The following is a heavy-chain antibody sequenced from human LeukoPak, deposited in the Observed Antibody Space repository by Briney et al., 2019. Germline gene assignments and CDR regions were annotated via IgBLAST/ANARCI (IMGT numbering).Heavy chain of an antibody. Sequence: PGGSLRLSCAASGFTFSSYGMHWVRQAPGKGLEWVAFIRYDGSNKYYADSVKGRFTISRDNSKNTLYLQMNSLRAEDTAVYYCAKSPNYDFWSGLIGGYFDYWGQGTLVTVSS. CDR2: IRYDGSNK. J-gene: IGHJ4*02. V-gene: IGHV3-30*02. D-gene: IGHD3-3*01. CDR1: GFTFSSYG. CDR3: AKSPNYDFWSGLIGGYFDY.